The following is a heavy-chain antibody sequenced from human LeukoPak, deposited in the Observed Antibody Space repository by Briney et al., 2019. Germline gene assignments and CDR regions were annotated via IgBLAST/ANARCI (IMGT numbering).Heavy chain of an antibody. J-gene: IGHJ4*02. Sequence: GGSLRLSCTASGFTFSDYAMSWVRQAPGKGLEWVSTLTGSGDSTYYADSVKGRFTVSRDNSKNTLYLEMNSLRAEDTAVYFCANPDSSGFYLSIRLDFLGQGTLVTVSS. CDR3: ANPDSSGFYLSIRLDF. V-gene: IGHV3-23*01. CDR2: LTGSGDST. CDR1: GFTFSDYA. D-gene: IGHD3-22*01.